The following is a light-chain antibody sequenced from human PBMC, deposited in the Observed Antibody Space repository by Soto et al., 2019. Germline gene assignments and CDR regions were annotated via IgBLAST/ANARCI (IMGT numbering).Light chain of an antibody. CDR3: SSYTSSRTVV. Sequence: QSVLTQPASVSGPPGQSITISCTGTSSDVGFYNYVSWYQQHPGIAPKLMIYDVSHRPSGVSKRFSGSKSGNTASLTISGLQAEDEADYYCSSYTSSRTVVFGGGTKLTVL. CDR2: DVS. CDR1: SSDVGFYNY. V-gene: IGLV2-14*01. J-gene: IGLJ2*01.